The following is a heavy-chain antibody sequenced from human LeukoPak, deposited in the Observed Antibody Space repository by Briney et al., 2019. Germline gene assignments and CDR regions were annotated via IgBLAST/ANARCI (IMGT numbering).Heavy chain of an antibody. CDR2: IIPILGIA. J-gene: IGHJ5*02. V-gene: IGHV1-69*02. Sequence: AASVKVSCKASGGTFSSNTISWLRQAPGQGLEWMGRIIPILGIANYAQKFQGRVTITADKSTSTAYMELSSLRSEDTAVYYCARGSSGWLNWFDPWGQGTLVTVSS. D-gene: IGHD6-19*01. CDR3: ARGSSGWLNWFDP. CDR1: GGTFSSNT.